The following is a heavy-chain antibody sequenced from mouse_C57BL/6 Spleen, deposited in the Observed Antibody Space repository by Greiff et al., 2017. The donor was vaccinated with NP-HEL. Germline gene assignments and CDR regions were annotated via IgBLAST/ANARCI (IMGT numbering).Heavy chain of an antibody. J-gene: IGHJ4*01. CDR2: ISSGGDYI. CDR3: TRGSNYNYAMDY. V-gene: IGHV5-9-1*02. CDR1: GFTFSSYA. D-gene: IGHD2-5*01. Sequence: EVQVVESGEGLVKPGGSLKLSCAASGFTFSSYAMSWVRQTPEKRLEWVAYISSGGDYIYYADTVKGRFTISRDNARNTLYLQMSSLKSEDTAMYYCTRGSNYNYAMDYWGQGTSVTVSS.